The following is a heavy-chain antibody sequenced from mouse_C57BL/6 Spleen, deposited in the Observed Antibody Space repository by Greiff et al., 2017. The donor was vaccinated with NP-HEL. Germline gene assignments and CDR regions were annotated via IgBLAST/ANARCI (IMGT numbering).Heavy chain of an antibody. V-gene: IGHV1-52*01. Sequence: VQLQQPGAELVRPGSSVKLSCKASGYTFTSYWMHWVKQRPIQGLEWIGNIDPSDSETHYNQKFKDKATLTVDKSSSTAYMQLSSLTSEDSAVYYCARDVYYYGSSYSSYAMDYWGQGTSVTVSS. D-gene: IGHD1-1*01. J-gene: IGHJ4*01. CDR1: GYTFTSYW. CDR3: ARDVYYYGSSYSSYAMDY. CDR2: IDPSDSET.